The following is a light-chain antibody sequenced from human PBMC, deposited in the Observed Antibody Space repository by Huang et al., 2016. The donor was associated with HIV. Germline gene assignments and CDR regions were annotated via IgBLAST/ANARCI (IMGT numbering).Light chain of an antibody. CDR3: QQYDNWPPFT. CDR1: QSVRSN. J-gene: IGKJ3*01. V-gene: IGKV3-15*01. Sequence: EIVMTQSPGTLSVSPGERATLSCRASQSVRSNLAWYQQKPGQAPRLLIYEASTRATGGPARFSGSGSGTQFTLSISSLQSEDFAVYYCQQYDNWPPFTFGPGTKVDIK. CDR2: EAS.